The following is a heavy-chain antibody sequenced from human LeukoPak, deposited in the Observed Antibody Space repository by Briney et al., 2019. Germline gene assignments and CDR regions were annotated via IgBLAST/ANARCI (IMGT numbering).Heavy chain of an antibody. CDR2: INPNSGGT. CDR1: GYTFTGYY. Sequence: VASAKVSCKAPGYTFTGYYMHWVRQAPGQGLEWMGWINPNSGGTNYAQKFQGRVTMTRDTSISTAYMELSRLRSDDTAVYYCARDTDLHYYDSSGYPDAFDIWGQGTMVTVSS. D-gene: IGHD3-22*01. V-gene: IGHV1-2*02. CDR3: ARDTDLHYYDSSGYPDAFDI. J-gene: IGHJ3*02.